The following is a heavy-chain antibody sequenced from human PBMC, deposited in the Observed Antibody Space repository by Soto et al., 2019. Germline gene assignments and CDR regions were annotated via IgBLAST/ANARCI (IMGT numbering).Heavy chain of an antibody. CDR1: GFTFRSYG. J-gene: IGHJ6*02. V-gene: IGHV3-30*18. Sequence: LRLSCATSGFTFRSYGTHWVRQAPGKGLEWLAVISNDGTKKFFADSVKGRLTLSRDNARSTLYLQINSLRAEDTGLYYCAKDRGGGYVPHYGMDVWGQGTTVTVSS. CDR3: AKDRGGGYVPHYGMDV. D-gene: IGHD6-25*01. CDR2: ISNDGTKK.